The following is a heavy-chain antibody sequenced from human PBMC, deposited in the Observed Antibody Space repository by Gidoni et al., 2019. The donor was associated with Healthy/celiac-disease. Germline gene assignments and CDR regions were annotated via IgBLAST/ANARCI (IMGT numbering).Heavy chain of an antibody. V-gene: IGHV3-30*18. CDR2: ISYDGSNK. CDR1: GFSFSSYG. D-gene: IGHD5-18*01. CDR3: AKDSVDTAMVSAFDI. Sequence: QVQLVESGGGVGQPGRSLSLSRAASGFSFSSYGLHWVRQAPGKGLEWVAVISYDGSNKYYADSVKGRFTISRDNSKNTLYLQRNSLRAEDTAVYYCAKDSVDTAMVSAFDIWGQGTMVTVSS. J-gene: IGHJ3*02.